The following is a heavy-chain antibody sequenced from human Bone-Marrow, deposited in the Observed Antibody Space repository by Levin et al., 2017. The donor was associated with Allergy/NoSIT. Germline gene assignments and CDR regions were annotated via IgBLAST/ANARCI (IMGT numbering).Heavy chain of an antibody. CDR3: ARGRISSGRHDVFDI. J-gene: IGHJ3*02. Sequence: SQTLSLTCAVYGGSFRGYYWSWLRQPPGKGLEWIGEINHSGSTNYNPSLKSRVTILVDTSKNQFSLKLSSVTAADTAVYYCARGRISSGRHDVFDIWGQGTMVTVSS. D-gene: IGHD6-19*01. V-gene: IGHV4-34*01. CDR2: INHSGST. CDR1: GGSFRGYY.